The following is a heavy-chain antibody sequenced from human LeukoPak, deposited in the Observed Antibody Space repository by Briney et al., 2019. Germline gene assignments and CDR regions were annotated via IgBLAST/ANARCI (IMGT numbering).Heavy chain of an antibody. CDR3: ARDCRGCLSRYYGMDV. CDR1: GFTFSDFP. V-gene: IGHV3-64*04. J-gene: IGHJ6*02. D-gene: IGHD6-19*01. Sequence: QSGGSLRLSCSASGFTFSDFPMHWVRQAPGKGLEYVSAISGNGGSIYYADSVKGRFTVSRDKSKNTMYLQMNSLRAEDTAVYYCARDCRGCLSRYYGMDVWGQGTTVTVSS. CDR2: ISGNGGSI.